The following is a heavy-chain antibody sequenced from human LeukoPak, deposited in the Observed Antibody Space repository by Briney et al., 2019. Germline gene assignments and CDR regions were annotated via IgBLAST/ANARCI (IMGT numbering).Heavy chain of an antibody. CDR3: ARMPQVVPVSYYFDH. V-gene: IGHV4-39*07. CDR1: GGSISSSGYY. Sequence: PSETLSLTCTVSGGSISSSGYYWGWIRQPPGKGLEWIGSTYYSGSTYYNPSLKSRVTISVDTSKNQFSLKLNSVTAADTAVYYCARMPQVVPVSYYFDHWGQGTLVTVSS. J-gene: IGHJ4*02. D-gene: IGHD2-2*01. CDR2: TYYSGST.